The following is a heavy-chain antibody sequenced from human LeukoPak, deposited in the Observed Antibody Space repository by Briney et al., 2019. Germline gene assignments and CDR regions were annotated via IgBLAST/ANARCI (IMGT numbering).Heavy chain of an antibody. CDR1: GGSISSYY. D-gene: IGHD5-18*01. V-gene: IGHV4-59*08. CDR2: IYYSGST. CDR3: ARQGYSYGLPIDY. J-gene: IGHJ4*02. Sequence: SETLSLTCTVSGGSISSYYWSWIRQPPGKGLEWIGYIYYSGSTNYNPSLKSRVTISVDTSKNQFSLTLSSVTAADTAVYYCARQGYSYGLPIDYWGQGTLVTVSS.